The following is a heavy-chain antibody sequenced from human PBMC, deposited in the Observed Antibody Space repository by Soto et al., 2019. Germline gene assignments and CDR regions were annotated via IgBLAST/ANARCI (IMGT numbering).Heavy chain of an antibody. CDR1: GFTFSSYA. J-gene: IGHJ6*02. CDR2: ISGSGGST. V-gene: IGHV3-23*01. Sequence: SLRLSCAASGFTFSSYAMSWVRQAPGKGLEWVSAISGSGGSTYYADSVKGRFTISRDNSKNTLYLQMNSLRAEDTAVYYCAKRDLASLVNSSGWYPRYYYYGMDGWGQVTTVTVSS. D-gene: IGHD6-19*01. CDR3: AKRDLASLVNSSGWYPRYYYYGMDG.